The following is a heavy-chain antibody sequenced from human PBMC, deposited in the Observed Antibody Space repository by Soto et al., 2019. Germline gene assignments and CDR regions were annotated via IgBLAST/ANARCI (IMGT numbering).Heavy chain of an antibody. V-gene: IGHV4-59*11. CDR3: ATGGGWLTDY. J-gene: IGHJ4*02. CDR2: THYSEDT. Sequence: QVQLQESGPGLVKPSETLSLTCAVSGGSINGHFCGWFRQPPGKGLEWIGYTHYSEDTDYNPSLKSRVTISPDSSKNQFSLRLSSVTAADTAVYYCATGGGWLTDYWGQGTLVTVSS. D-gene: IGHD3-16*01. CDR1: GGSINGHF.